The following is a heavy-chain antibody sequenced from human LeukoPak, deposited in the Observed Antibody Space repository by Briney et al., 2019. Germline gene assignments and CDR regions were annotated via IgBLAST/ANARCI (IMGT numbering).Heavy chain of an antibody. CDR2: ISGSGGST. D-gene: IGHD6-13*01. J-gene: IGHJ4*02. Sequence: GGSLRLSCAASGFTFSSYGMSWVRQAPGKGLEWVSAISGSGGSTYYADSVKGRFTISRDNAKNSLYLQMNSLRAEDTAVYYCARERFEAAGTLDYWGQGTLVTVSS. V-gene: IGHV3-23*01. CDR3: ARERFEAAGTLDY. CDR1: GFTFSSYG.